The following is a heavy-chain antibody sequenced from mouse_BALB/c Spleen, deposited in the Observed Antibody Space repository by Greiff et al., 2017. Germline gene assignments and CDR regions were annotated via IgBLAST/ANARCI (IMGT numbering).Heavy chain of an antibody. CDR2: ISSGSSTI. V-gene: IGHV5-17*02. Sequence: EVQLQESGGGLVQPGGSRKLSCAASGFTFSSFGMHWVRQAPEKGLEWVAYISSGSSTIYYADTVKGRFTISRDNPKNTLFLQMTSLRSEDTAMYYCARSGGKGYFDVWGAGTTVTVSS. CDR3: ARSGGKGYFDV. CDR1: GFTFSSFG. J-gene: IGHJ1*01. D-gene: IGHD1-3*01.